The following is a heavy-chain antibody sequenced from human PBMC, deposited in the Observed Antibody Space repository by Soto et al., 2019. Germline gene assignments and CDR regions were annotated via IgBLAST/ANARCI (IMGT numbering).Heavy chain of an antibody. CDR1: GFTFTSSA. D-gene: IGHD1-26*01. Sequence: SVKVSCKASGFTFTSSAVQWVRQARGQRLEWIGWIVVGSGNTNYAQKFQERVTITRDMSTSTAYMELSSLRSEDTVVYYCAADGGSYFYYYYGMDVWGQGTTVTVSS. J-gene: IGHJ6*02. CDR2: IVVGSGNT. CDR3: AADGGSYFYYYYGMDV. V-gene: IGHV1-58*01.